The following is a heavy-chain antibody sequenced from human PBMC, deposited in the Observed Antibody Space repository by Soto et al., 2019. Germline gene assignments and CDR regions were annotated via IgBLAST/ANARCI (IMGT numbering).Heavy chain of an antibody. CDR3: ARDIFGVGATRNFDY. CDR2: INPSGGST. V-gene: IGHV1-46*01. Sequence: GPSVKVSFKASGYTFTSYYMHWVRQAPGQGLEWMGIINPSGGSTSYAQKFQGRVTMTRDTSTSTVYMELSSLRSEDTAVYYCARDIFGVGATRNFDYWGQGTLVTVSS. CDR1: GYTFTSYY. J-gene: IGHJ4*02. D-gene: IGHD1-26*01.